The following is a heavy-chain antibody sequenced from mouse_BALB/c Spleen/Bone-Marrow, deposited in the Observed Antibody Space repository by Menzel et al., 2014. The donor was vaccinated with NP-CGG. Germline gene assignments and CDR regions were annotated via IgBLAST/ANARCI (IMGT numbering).Heavy chain of an antibody. Sequence: EVMLVESGGGLVKPGGSLKLSCAASGFTFSSYTMSWVRQTPEKRLEWVATISSGGSYTYYPDSVKGRFTISRDNAKNTPYLQMSSLKTEDTATYYSIRELYDVVYYYAMDSSGQGDPDTPSS. CDR3: IRELYDVVYYYAMDS. V-gene: IGHV5-6-4*01. CDR2: ISSGGSYT. D-gene: IGHD2-3*01. J-gene: IGHJ4*01. CDR1: GFTFSSYT.